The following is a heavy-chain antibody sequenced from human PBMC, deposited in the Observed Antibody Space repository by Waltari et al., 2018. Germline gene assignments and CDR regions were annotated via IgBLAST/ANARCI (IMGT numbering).Heavy chain of an antibody. CDR1: GGTFSSYA. D-gene: IGHD3-16*01. J-gene: IGHJ6*02. CDR2: IITIFGTA. CDR3: VGGFYYDYYGMDV. V-gene: IGHV1-69*01. Sequence: QVQLVQSGAEVKKPGSSVKVSCKASGGTFSSYAISWVRQAPGQGLEWMGGIITIFGTANYAQKVQGRVRITADESTSTAYMELSSLRAEDTAVYYGVGGFYYDYYGMDVWGQGTTVTVSS.